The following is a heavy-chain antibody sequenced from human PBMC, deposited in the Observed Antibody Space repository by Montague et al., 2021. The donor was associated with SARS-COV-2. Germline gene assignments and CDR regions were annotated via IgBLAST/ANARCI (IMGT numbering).Heavy chain of an antibody. CDR3: ATATRIAGLRFLGWLPPRFDA. J-gene: IGHJ5*02. V-gene: IGHV4-59*01. Sequence: SETLSLTCTVSGGSISSYYWSWIRQPPGKGREWIGYIYYSGSTNYNPSLKSRVTISVDTSKNQISLKLSSVTAADTAVHYCATATRIAGLRFLGWLPPRFDAWGQGTLVTVSS. D-gene: IGHD3-3*01. CDR2: IYYSGST. CDR1: GGSISSYY.